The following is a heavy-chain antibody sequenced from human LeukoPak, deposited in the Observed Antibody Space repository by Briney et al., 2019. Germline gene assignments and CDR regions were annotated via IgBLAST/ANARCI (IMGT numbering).Heavy chain of an antibody. CDR1: GFTFSSYA. D-gene: IGHD2-21*02. CDR2: ISSSSSYT. CDR3: ARERVVTYDY. V-gene: IGHV3-21*05. J-gene: IGHJ4*02. Sequence: GGSLRLSCAASGFTFSSYAMSWVRQAPGKGLEWVSYISSSSSYTNYADSVKGRFTISRDNAKNSLYLQMNSLRAEDTAVYYCARERVVTYDYWGQGTLVTVSS.